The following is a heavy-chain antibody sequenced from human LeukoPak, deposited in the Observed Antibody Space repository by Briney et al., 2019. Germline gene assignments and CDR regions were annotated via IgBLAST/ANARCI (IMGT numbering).Heavy chain of an antibody. D-gene: IGHD6-19*01. J-gene: IGHJ4*02. CDR2: INPNSGGT. CDR3: ARGGYSSGYHY. Sequence: ASVKVSCKASGYTFTGYYMHWVRQAPGQGLEWMGWINPNSGGTNYAQKVQGRVTMTTDASTSTAHLELRSLRSDDTALYYCARGGYSSGYHYWGQGTLVTVSS. V-gene: IGHV1-2*02. CDR1: GYTFTGYY.